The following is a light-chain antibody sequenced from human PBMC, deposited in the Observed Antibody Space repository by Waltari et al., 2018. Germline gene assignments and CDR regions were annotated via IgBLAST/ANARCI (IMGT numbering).Light chain of an antibody. CDR3: QQYENSPRT. CDR1: QTISRGY. CDR2: GAS. V-gene: IGKV3-20*01. J-gene: IGKJ1*01. Sequence: EIVLTQSPGPLSLSPGERATLSCRASQTISRGYLAWYQQKPGQAPRLLIYGASSRATGIADRFSGSGSGADFTLSISRLEPDDFAVYYCQQYENSPRTFGQGTKVEI.